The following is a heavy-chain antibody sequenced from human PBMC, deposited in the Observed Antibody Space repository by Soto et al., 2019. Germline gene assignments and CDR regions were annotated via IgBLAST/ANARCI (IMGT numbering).Heavy chain of an antibody. CDR2: IIPILGIA. V-gene: IGHV1-69*04. CDR3: ARDLENDYGDFRDDY. CDR1: GGTFSSYT. Sequence: ASVKVSCKASGGTFSSYTISWVRQAPGQGLEWMGRIIPILGIANYAQKFQGRVTITADKSTSTAYMELSSLRSEDTAVYYCARDLENDYGDFRDDYWGQGTLVTVSS. J-gene: IGHJ4*02. D-gene: IGHD4-17*01.